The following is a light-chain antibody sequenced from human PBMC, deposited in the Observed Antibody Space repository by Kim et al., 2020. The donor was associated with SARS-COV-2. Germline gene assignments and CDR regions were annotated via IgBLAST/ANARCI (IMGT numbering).Light chain of an antibody. J-gene: IGLJ1*01. CDR3: QAWDSSTKV. Sequence: SVSPVQTASITCSGDKLGDKYACWYQQKPGQSPVLVIYQDSKRPSGIPERFSGSNSGNTATLTISGTQAMDEADYYCQAWDSSTKVFGTGTKVTVL. V-gene: IGLV3-1*01. CDR1: KLGDKY. CDR2: QDS.